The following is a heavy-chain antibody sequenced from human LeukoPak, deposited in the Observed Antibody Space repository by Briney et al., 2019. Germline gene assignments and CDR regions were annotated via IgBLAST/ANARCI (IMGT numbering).Heavy chain of an antibody. V-gene: IGHV3-30*18. CDR2: ISYDGSNK. CDR1: GFTFSSYG. Sequence: GGSLRLSCAASGFTFSSYGMHWVRQAPGKGLEWVAVISYDGSNKYYADSVKGRFTISRDNSKNTLYLQMNSLRAEDTAVYYCAKSSMDVWGQGTTVTDSS. J-gene: IGHJ6*02. CDR3: AKSSMDV.